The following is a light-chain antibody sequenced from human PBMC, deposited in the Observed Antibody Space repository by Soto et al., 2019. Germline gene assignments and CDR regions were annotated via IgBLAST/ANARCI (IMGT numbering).Light chain of an antibody. CDR1: ESLSPY. CDR2: GAS. Sequence: EIVMTQSPATLSVSPGERVTLSCRASESLSPYLAWYQQKPGQAPRLLLYGASTKATGIPARFSGSGSATDVTLTISSLQSEDFAVYYCQSYNDWPFTFGEGTKLEI. J-gene: IGKJ2*01. V-gene: IGKV3-15*01. CDR3: QSYNDWPFT.